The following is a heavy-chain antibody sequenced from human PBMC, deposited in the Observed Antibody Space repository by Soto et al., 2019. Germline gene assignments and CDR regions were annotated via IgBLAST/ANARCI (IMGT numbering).Heavy chain of an antibody. CDR1: GFTFSSYG. D-gene: IGHD3-3*01. Sequence: HPGGSLRLSCAASGFTFSSYGMHWVRQAPGKGLEWVAVISYDGSNKYYADSVKGRFTISRDNSKNTLYLQMNSLRAEDTAVYYCAKGQLWSPNWFDPWGQGTLVTVSS. CDR2: ISYDGSNK. J-gene: IGHJ5*02. V-gene: IGHV3-30*18. CDR3: AKGQLWSPNWFDP.